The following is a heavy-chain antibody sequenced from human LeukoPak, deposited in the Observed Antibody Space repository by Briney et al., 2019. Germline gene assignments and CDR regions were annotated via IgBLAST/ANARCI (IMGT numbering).Heavy chain of an antibody. V-gene: IGHV4-31*03. CDR1: GYSISSGGYY. J-gene: IGHJ5*02. D-gene: IGHD5-12*01. Sequence: SQTLSLTCTVSGYSISSGGYYWSCIRQHPGKDLERIGCIYYGGIAYNNPFLKSRVSISVDTSKNQFSLKLTSVTAADTALYFCARDYSRGYAWFDPWGQGILVTVSS. CDR2: IYYGGIA. CDR3: ARDYSRGYAWFDP.